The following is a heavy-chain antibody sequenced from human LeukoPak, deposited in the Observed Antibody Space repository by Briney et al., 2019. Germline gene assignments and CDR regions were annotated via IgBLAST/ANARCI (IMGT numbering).Heavy chain of an antibody. CDR1: GYTFTGYY. J-gene: IGHJ5*02. Sequence: ASVKASCKASGYTFTGYYMHWVRQAPGQGLEWMGWINPNSGGTNYAQKFQGWVTMTRDTSISTAYTELSRLRSDDTAVYYCARGGMVRGVNFDPWGRGTLVTVSS. D-gene: IGHD3-10*01. CDR3: ARGGMVRGVNFDP. V-gene: IGHV1-2*04. CDR2: INPNSGGT.